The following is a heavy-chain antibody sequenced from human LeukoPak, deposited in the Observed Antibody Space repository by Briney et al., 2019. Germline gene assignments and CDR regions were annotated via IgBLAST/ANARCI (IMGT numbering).Heavy chain of an antibody. D-gene: IGHD6-13*01. V-gene: IGHV3-7*01. J-gene: IGHJ4*02. CDR3: ARASIGAGPYYFDY. Sequence: GGSLRLSCAASGFTFSSYWMSWVRQAPGKGLQWVANIKQDGSEKYYVDSVKGRFTISRDNAKNSLYLQMNSLRAEDTAVYHCARASIGAGPYYFDYWGQGTLVTVSS. CDR2: IKQDGSEK. CDR1: GFTFSSYW.